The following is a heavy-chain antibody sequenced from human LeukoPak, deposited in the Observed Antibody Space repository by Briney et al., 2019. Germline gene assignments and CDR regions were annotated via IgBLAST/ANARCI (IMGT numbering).Heavy chain of an antibody. Sequence: GGALRLSCAASGFTLEDYAMHWVRQGPGKGLAWVSLISGNGNYIYYADSVKGRFTISRDNSKNSLYLQMSSLRTEDTALYYCAKDLPQYYDFWSGYYGGFDYWGQGTLVTVSS. CDR2: ISGNGNYI. D-gene: IGHD3-3*01. CDR1: GFTLEDYA. V-gene: IGHV3-43*02. CDR3: AKDLPQYYDFWSGYYGGFDY. J-gene: IGHJ4*02.